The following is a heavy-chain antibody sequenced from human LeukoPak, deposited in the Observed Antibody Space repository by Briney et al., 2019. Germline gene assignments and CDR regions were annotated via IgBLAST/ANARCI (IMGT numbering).Heavy chain of an antibody. Sequence: GGSLRLSCAASGFTFRDFAMSWVRQAPGKGLEWVSAISSDAHSTYYADSLKGRFTISRDNSKNTLYLQMNSLRAADTATYFCVKDAPLPFDFWGQGALVIVSS. CDR3: VKDAPLPFDF. V-gene: IGHV3-23*01. CDR2: ISSDAHST. J-gene: IGHJ4*02. CDR1: GFTFRDFA.